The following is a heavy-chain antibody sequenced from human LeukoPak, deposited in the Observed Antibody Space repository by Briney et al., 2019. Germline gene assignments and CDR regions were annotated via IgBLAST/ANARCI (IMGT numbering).Heavy chain of an antibody. Sequence: GASVKVSCKASGYTFTSYYMHWVRQAPGQGLEWMGIINPSGGSTSYAQKFQGRVTMTRDTSTSTVYMELSSLRSEDTAVYYCARDLGQWLVRYNWFDPWGQGTLVTVSS. CDR3: ARDLGQWLVRYNWFDP. D-gene: IGHD6-19*01. CDR1: GYTFTSYY. CDR2: INPSGGST. J-gene: IGHJ5*02. V-gene: IGHV1-46*01.